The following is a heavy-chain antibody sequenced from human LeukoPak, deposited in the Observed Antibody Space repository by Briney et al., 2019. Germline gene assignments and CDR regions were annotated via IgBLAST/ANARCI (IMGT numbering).Heavy chain of an antibody. D-gene: IGHD3-10*01. CDR2: MYYSGST. CDR1: GGSISSGDYY. CDR3: ARGSYGSGSYTSWFDP. J-gene: IGHJ5*02. Sequence: SETLSLTCTVSGGSISSGDYYWSWIRQPPGKGLEWIGYMYYSGSTYYNPSLESRVSMSIETSKNQLSLKPSSVTAADTAVYYCARGSYGSGSYTSWFDPWGQGTLVTVSS. V-gene: IGHV4-30-4*01.